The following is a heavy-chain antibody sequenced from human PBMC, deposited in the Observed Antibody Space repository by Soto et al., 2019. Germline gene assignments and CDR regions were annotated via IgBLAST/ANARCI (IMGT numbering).Heavy chain of an antibody. CDR2: IYYSGST. V-gene: IGHV4-59*08. Sequence: PSETLSLTCTVPGGSINSYYWSWIRQPPGKGLEWIGYIYYSGSTNYNPSLKSRVTMSVDTSKNQFSLKLSSVTAADTAVYYCARWGVDTAMVTEWFDPWGQGTLVTVSS. J-gene: IGHJ5*02. D-gene: IGHD5-18*01. CDR1: GGSINSYY. CDR3: ARWGVDTAMVTEWFDP.